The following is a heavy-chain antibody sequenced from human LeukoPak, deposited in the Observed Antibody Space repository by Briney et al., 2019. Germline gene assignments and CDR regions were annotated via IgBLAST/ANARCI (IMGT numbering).Heavy chain of an antibody. CDR2: ISSSGSTI. Sequence: GGSLRPSCAASGFTFSDYYMSWIRQAPGKGLEWVSYISSSGSTIYYADSVKGRFTISRDNAKNSLYLQMNSLRAEDTAVYYCARDRWEDTAMVYYYYYYGMDVWGQGTTVTVSS. CDR3: ARDRWEDTAMVYYYYYYGMDV. V-gene: IGHV3-11*01. D-gene: IGHD5-18*01. CDR1: GFTFSDYY. J-gene: IGHJ6*02.